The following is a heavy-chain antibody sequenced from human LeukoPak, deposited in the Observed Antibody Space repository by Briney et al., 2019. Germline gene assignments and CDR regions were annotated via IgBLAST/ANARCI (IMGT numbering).Heavy chain of an antibody. D-gene: IGHD3-10*01. J-gene: IGHJ4*02. CDR3: ARGLLLWFGDFDY. V-gene: IGHV4-34*01. Sequence: SETLSLTCAVYGGSFSGYYWSWIRQPPGKGLEWIGEINYSGSTNYNPSLKSRVTMSVDTSKNQFSLKLSSVTAADTAVYYCARGLLLWFGDFDYWGQGTLVTVSS. CDR1: GGSFSGYY. CDR2: INYSGST.